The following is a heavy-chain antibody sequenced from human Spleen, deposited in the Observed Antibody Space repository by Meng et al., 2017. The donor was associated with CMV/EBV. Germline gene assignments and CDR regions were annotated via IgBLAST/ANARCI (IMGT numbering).Heavy chain of an antibody. CDR3: ARKLVVGPTSSYYYYYYGMNV. CDR2: ISSSSSYI. V-gene: IGHV3-21*01. D-gene: IGHD2-2*01. Sequence: ETLSLTCAASGFTFSSYTMNWVRQAPGKGLEWVSSISSSSSYIYYADSVKGRFTISRDNAKNSLYLQMNSLRAEDTAVYYCARKLVVGPTSSYYYYYYGMNVWGQGTTVTVSS. J-gene: IGHJ6*02. CDR1: GFTFSSYT.